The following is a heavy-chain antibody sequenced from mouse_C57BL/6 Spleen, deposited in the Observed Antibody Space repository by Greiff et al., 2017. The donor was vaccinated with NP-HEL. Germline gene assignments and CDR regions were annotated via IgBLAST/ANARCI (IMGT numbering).Heavy chain of an antibody. CDR2: IDPNSGGT. Sequence: QVQLKQPGAELVKPGASVKLSCKASGYTFTSYWMHWVKQRPGRGLEWIGRIDPNSGGTKYNEKFKSKATLTVDKPSSTAYMQLSSLTSEDSAVYYCARGTLTGGSEAWFAYWGQGTLVTVSA. D-gene: IGHD1-1*01. J-gene: IGHJ3*01. CDR3: ARGTLTGGSEAWFAY. V-gene: IGHV1-72*01. CDR1: GYTFTSYW.